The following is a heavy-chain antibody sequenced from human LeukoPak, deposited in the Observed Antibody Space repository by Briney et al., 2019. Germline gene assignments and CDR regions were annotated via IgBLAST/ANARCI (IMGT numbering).Heavy chain of an antibody. CDR1: GFTFSSYS. CDR2: ISISSSAI. D-gene: IGHD2-21*02. J-gene: IGHJ4*02. V-gene: IGHV3-48*01. CDR3: ARKKYRLIDF. Sequence: GGSLRLSCAASGFTFSSYSMTWVRQAPGKGLEGVSYISISSSAIYYADSVKGRFTISRDNARNSLYLQMNSLRAEDTAVYYCARKKYRLIDFWGQGTLVTVSS.